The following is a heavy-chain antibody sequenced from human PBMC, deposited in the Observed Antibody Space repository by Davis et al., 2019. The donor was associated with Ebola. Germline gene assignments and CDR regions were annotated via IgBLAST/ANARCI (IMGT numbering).Heavy chain of an antibody. J-gene: IGHJ2*01. CDR1: GFSVSDKY. Sequence: GESLKISCVGSGFSVSDKYMSWVRQAPGKGLEWVSVIYRDGRMYHADSVKGRFTISRDNSKNTLYLQMNSLRAEDTAVYYCTRHVSGDFWYFDLWGRGTLVTVSS. CDR2: IYRDGRM. D-gene: IGHD4-17*01. CDR3: TRHVSGDFWYFDL. V-gene: IGHV3-66*04.